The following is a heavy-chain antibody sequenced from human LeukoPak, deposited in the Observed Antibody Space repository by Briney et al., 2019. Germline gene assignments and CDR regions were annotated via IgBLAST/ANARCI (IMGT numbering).Heavy chain of an antibody. D-gene: IGHD2-15*01. V-gene: IGHV1-69*13. CDR1: AYTFTSYA. CDR2: IIPIFGTA. CDR3: AREPGGSSLDY. Sequence: ASVKVSCKASAYTFTSYAISWVRQAPGQGLEWMGGIIPIFGTANYAQKFQGRVTITADESTSTAYMELSSLRSEDTAVYYCAREPGGSSLDYWGQGTLVTVSS. J-gene: IGHJ4*02.